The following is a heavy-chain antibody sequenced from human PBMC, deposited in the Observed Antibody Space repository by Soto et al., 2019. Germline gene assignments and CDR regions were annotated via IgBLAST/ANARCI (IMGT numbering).Heavy chain of an antibody. D-gene: IGHD3-10*01. CDR2: IYDSGST. J-gene: IGHJ5*02. Sequence: SETLSLTCAVSGASISSSNWWRWVRHPPGKGLEGIGGIYDSGSTNYNPSLKRRVTISVAKAKNQFSLNLSSVTAADKAVYFCARVLSGTKEWFDPWGQATLATV. V-gene: IGHV4-4*02. CDR1: GASISSSNW. CDR3: ARVLSGTKEWFDP.